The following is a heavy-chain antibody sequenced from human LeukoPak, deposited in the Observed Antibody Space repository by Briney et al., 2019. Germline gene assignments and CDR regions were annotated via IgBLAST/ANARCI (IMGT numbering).Heavy chain of an antibody. CDR3: AGDVMSTALDAFDV. CDR1: GGSINSYY. Sequence: SQTLSLTCTVSGGSINSYYWNWIRQPPGKGLELIGYIYNSGSPTYNPSLKSRVTISVDTSKNQFSLQLRSVTAADTAVYYCAGDVMSTALDAFDVWGQGTMVTVSS. J-gene: IGHJ3*01. CDR2: IYNSGSP. V-gene: IGHV4-59*01. D-gene: IGHD1-1*01.